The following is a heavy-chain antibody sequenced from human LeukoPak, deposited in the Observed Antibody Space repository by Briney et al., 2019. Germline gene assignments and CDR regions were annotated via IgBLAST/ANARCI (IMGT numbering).Heavy chain of an antibody. CDR3: ARSWGGYDFWFDP. Sequence: SETLSLTCTVSGGSISSGSYYWSWIRQPAGKGLEWIGRIYTSGSTNYNPSLKSRVTISVDTSKNQFSLKLSSVTAADTAVYYCARSWGGYDFWFDPWGQGTLVTVSS. CDR1: GGSISSGSYY. J-gene: IGHJ5*02. CDR2: IYTSGST. V-gene: IGHV4-61*02. D-gene: IGHD5-12*01.